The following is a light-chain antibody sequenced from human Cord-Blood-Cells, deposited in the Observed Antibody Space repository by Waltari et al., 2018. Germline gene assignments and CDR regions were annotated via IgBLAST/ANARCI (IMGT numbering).Light chain of an antibody. V-gene: IGKV4-1*01. J-gene: IGKJ1*01. CDR3: QQYYSTPPT. CDR2: WAS. Sequence: DIVMTQSPDSLAVSLGESATINCKSSQSVLYSSNNKNYLAWYQQKPGQPPKLLIYWASTRESGVPDRFSGSGSGTDVTLTISSLQAEDVAVYYCQQYYSTPPTFGQGTKVEIK. CDR1: QSVLYSSNNKNY.